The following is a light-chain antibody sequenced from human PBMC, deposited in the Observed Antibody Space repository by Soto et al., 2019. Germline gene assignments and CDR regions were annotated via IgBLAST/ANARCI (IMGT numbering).Light chain of an antibody. CDR2: GAS. V-gene: IGKV1-27*01. Sequence: DIQMAQSPSSLSASIGDRVTITCRASQGISEYLAWYQQRPGNAPNLLIYGASILQSGVPSRFSGSGSGTHFTLPSSTLQPEDVATNYCHSYNGIQRTFDKGTTVKIK. CDR1: QGISEY. CDR3: HSYNGIQRT. J-gene: IGKJ1*01.